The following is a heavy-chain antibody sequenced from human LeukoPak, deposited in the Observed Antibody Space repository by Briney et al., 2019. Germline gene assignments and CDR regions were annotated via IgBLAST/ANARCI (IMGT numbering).Heavy chain of an antibody. J-gene: IGHJ3*02. CDR1: GFSFSSYA. V-gene: IGHV3-23*01. Sequence: QPGGSLRLSCAASGFSFSSYAMSWVRQAPGKGLEWVSAISGSGGTTYYADSVKGRFTISRDNSKNTLWLLMSSLRAEDTALYYCAKMGVGSIYDAFDIWGQGTMVTVSS. CDR2: ISGSGGTT. CDR3: AKMGVGSIYDAFDI. D-gene: IGHD2-2*01.